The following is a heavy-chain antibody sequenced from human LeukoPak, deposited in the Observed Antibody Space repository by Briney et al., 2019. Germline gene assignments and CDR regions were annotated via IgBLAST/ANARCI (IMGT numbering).Heavy chain of an antibody. CDR2: ISGSDGSR. D-gene: IGHD2/OR15-2a*01. J-gene: IGHJ4*02. Sequence: GGSLRLACAASGFPFSRYAMSWVRQTPERGLEWVSVISGSDGSRYYADSVKGRFTISRDDSRNTVYLQMNNLRAEDTAVYYCAKQVSCDTTTCYSGMPPDYWGQGTLVTVSS. CDR1: GFPFSRYA. CDR3: AKQVSCDTTTCYSGMPPDY. V-gene: IGHV3-23*01.